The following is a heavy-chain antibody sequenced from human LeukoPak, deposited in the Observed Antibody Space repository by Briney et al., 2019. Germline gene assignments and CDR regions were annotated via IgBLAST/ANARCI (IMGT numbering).Heavy chain of an antibody. CDR2: INAGNGNT. D-gene: IGHD6-13*01. CDR1: GYTFTSYA. J-gene: IGHJ5*02. V-gene: IGHV1-3*01. CDR3: ARGIGSSSWYPAPHP. Sequence: ASVTVSCTASGYTFTSYAMHWVRQAPGQRLEWMGWINAGNGNTKYSQKFQGRVTITRDTSASTAYMELSSLRSEDTAVYYCARGIGSSSWYPAPHPWGQGTLVTVSS.